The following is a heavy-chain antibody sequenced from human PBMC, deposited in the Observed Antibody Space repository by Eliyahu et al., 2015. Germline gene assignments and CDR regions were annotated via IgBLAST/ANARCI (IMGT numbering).Heavy chain of an antibody. CDR1: GGSFSGXY. D-gene: IGHD3-3*01. CDR2: INHSGST. CDR3: ARGRKYYDFWSGYWYFDL. Sequence: QVQLQQWGAGLLKPSETLSLTCAVYGGSFSGXYWXWIRQPPGKGLEWIGEINHSGSTNYNPSLKSRVTISVDTSKNQFSLKLSSVTAADTAVYYCARGRKYYDFWSGYWYFDLWGRGTLVTVSS. V-gene: IGHV4-34*01. J-gene: IGHJ2*01.